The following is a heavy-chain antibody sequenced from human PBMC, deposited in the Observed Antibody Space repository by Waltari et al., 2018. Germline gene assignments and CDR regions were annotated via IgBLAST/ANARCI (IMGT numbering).Heavy chain of an antibody. D-gene: IGHD6-19*01. CDR1: GFTFSSYW. CDR3: ARRLSSGCEY. V-gene: IGHV3-7*04. J-gene: IGHJ4*02. CDR2: IKEVGTQI. Sequence: EVQLVESGGDLVQPGGSLRLSCAASGFTFSSYWMSWVRQAPGKVPEGVANIKEVGTQIYYLDSVKRRFTISRDNAKNTLYLQMNSLRAEDTAVYYCARRLSSGCEYWGQGALVTVSS.